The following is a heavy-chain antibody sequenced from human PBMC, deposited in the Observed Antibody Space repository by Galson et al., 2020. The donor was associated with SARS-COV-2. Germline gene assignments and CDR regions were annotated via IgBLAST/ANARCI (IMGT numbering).Heavy chain of an antibody. V-gene: IGHV3-73*01. CDR3: TRNVVGATIGGYFDL. D-gene: IGHD1-26*01. J-gene: IGHJ2*01. CDR2: IRSKTNSYTT. CDR1: EFTFSGSV. Sequence: GGSLRLSCAASEFTFSGSVMPWVRQASGKGLEWVGLIRSKTNSYTTAYAASVKGRFTISRDDSKNTAYLQMNSLKTEDTAVYYCTRNVVGATIGGYFDLWGRGTLVTVSS.